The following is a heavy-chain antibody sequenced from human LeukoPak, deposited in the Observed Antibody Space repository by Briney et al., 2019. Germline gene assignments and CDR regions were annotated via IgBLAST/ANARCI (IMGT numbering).Heavy chain of an antibody. D-gene: IGHD3-22*01. Sequence: SETLSLTCTVSGGSMSSYYWSWIRQPPGKGLEWIGYIYYSGSSNYNPSLKSRVIISVDTSKSQFSLKLSSVTAEDTAVYYCARGNYYDSRSYYRAFDIWGQGTMVTVSS. CDR2: IYYSGSS. CDR1: GGSMSSYY. J-gene: IGHJ3*02. CDR3: ARGNYYDSRSYYRAFDI. V-gene: IGHV4-59*01.